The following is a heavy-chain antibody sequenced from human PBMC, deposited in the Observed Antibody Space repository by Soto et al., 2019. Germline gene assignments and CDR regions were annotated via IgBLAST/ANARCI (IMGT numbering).Heavy chain of an antibody. D-gene: IGHD5-18*01. CDR3: ARAERGYSYGSTPFDY. J-gene: IGHJ4*02. CDR1: GGTFSSYA. V-gene: IGHV1-69*01. Sequence: VKVSCKASGGTFSSYAISWVRQAPGQGLEWMGGIIPIFGTANYAQKFQGRVTITADESTSTAYMELSSLRSEDTAVYYCARAERGYSYGSTPFDYWGQGTLVTVSS. CDR2: IIPIFGTA.